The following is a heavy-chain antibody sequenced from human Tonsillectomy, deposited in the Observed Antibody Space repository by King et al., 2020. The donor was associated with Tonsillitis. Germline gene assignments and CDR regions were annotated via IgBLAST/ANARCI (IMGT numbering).Heavy chain of an antibody. D-gene: IGHD6-19*01. J-gene: IGHJ4*02. CDR1: GFTFSTYT. CDR3: ERQPRPYGKGWSGVNF. CDR2: ISNSPTYK. V-gene: IGHV3-21*01. Sequence: VQLVESGGGLVKPGGSLRLSCAASGFTFSTYTMNWVRQAPGKGLEWGSSISNSPTYKYYADSVTGRFTISRDNAKNSLYLQMNSLRAEDTAVYYCERQPRPYGKGWSGVNFWGQGTLVTVSS.